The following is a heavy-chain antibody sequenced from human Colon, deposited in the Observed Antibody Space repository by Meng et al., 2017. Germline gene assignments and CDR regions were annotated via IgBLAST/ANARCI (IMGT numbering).Heavy chain of an antibody. D-gene: IGHD3-10*01. CDR3: ARVIYASGNMAHLDY. V-gene: IGHV4-4*02. Sequence: QGRLPTSVLGLGKPSGTLSLPCAVSGDSIMGSNWCSWIRQSPGRGLEWIGEIYHSGSTNYNPSLKNRVTMTVDNSKNQFSLTLYSVTAADTAVYYCARVIYASGNMAHLDYWGQGTLVTVSS. CDR2: IYHSGST. J-gene: IGHJ4*02. CDR1: GDSIMGSNW.